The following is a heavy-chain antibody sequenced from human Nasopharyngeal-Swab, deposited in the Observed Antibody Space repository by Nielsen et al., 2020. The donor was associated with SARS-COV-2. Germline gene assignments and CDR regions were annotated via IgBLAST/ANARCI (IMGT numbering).Heavy chain of an antibody. CDR3: VRALGRGSWSFDY. J-gene: IGHJ4*02. D-gene: IGHD6-13*01. CDR1: GFTFRNYG. V-gene: IGHV3-33*01. Sequence: GGSLRLYCAASGFTFRNYGMHRVRQAPGKGLEWVALLDYDGRNEHYADSVKGRFTISRDNSKNMLFLQMNSLRAEDTAFYYFVRALGRGSWSFDYWGQGTLVTVSS. CDR2: LDYDGRNE.